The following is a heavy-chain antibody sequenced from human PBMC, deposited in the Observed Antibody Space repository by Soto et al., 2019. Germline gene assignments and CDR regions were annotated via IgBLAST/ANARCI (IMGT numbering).Heavy chain of an antibody. J-gene: IGHJ4*02. CDR1: GFTFSSYG. D-gene: IGHD2-15*01. V-gene: IGHV3-21*01. CDR2: ISNGGSII. Sequence: GGSLRLSCAASGFTFSSYGMHWVRQAPGKGLEWVSSISNGGSIIYYADSVKGRSTISRDNAKNSVYLQMNSLRAEDTAIYYCARDLYCGGGSCHSRPDDHWGRGTLVTVSS. CDR3: ARDLYCGGGSCHSRPDDH.